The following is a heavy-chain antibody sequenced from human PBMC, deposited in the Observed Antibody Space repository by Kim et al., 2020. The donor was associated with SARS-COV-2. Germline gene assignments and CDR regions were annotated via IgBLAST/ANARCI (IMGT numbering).Heavy chain of an antibody. D-gene: IGHD6-19*01. CDR3: ARDNTGWYGGWFDP. V-gene: IGHV3-21*01. Sequence: ADPVKGRFTITREHAKNSRYLQMNSLRAEDTAVYYCARDNTGWYGGWFDPWGQGTLVTVSS. J-gene: IGHJ5*02.